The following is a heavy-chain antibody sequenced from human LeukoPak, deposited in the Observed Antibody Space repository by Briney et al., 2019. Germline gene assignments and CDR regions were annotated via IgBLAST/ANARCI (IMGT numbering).Heavy chain of an antibody. J-gene: IGHJ6*02. CDR2: ISGSGGST. CDR3: AKGVSNYYYYYGMDV. CDR1: GFTFSSYA. Sequence: GGSLRLSCAASGFTFSSYAMSWVRQAPGKGLEWVSAISGSGGSTYYADSVKGRFTISRDNSKNTLYLQMNSLGAEDTAVYYCAKGVSNYYYYYGMDVWGQGTTVTVSS. D-gene: IGHD5/OR15-5a*01. V-gene: IGHV3-23*01.